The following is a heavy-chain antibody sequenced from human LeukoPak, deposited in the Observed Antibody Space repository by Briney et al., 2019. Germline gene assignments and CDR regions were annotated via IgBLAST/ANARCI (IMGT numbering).Heavy chain of an antibody. CDR2: IYYTGST. CDR3: AGGLRLEYLYDY. CDR1: GGSIRSYY. J-gene: IGHJ4*02. Sequence: PSETLSLTCTVSGGSIRSYYCSWIRQPPGKGLEWIGYIYYTGSTNYNPSLKSRVTISVDTSKNQFSLKLSSVTAADTAVYYCAGGLRLEYLYDYWGQGTLVTVSS. V-gene: IGHV4-59*01. D-gene: IGHD5-12*01.